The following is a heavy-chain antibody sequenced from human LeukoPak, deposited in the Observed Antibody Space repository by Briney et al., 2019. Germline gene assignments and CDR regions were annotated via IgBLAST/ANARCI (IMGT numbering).Heavy chain of an antibody. D-gene: IGHD1-26*01. V-gene: IGHV3-49*04. Sequence: GGSLRLSCTTSGFSFGEYALTWVRQAPGKGLEWVGFTRSKAYGGTTENAASVRGRFTISRDDSKSIAYLQMNSLKTEDTAMYYCTRGPVEGATPKKYYYMDVWGKGTTVTISS. CDR1: GFSFGEYA. J-gene: IGHJ6*03. CDR2: TRSKAYGGTT. CDR3: TRGPVEGATPKKYYYMDV.